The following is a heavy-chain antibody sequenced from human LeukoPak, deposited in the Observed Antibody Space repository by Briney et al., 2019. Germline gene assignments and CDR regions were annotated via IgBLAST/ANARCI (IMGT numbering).Heavy chain of an antibody. CDR3: ARDPAGGDY. V-gene: IGHV3-21*01. CDR2: ITSTGRYI. CDR1: GFNFIDYT. D-gene: IGHD3-10*01. Sequence: GGSLRLSCAASGFNFIDYTMNWVRQAPGKGLEWVSSITSTGRYIFYADSVKGRFTISRDNAKNSLYLQMNNLRAEDTAVYYCARDPAGGDYWSQGTLVTVSS. J-gene: IGHJ4*02.